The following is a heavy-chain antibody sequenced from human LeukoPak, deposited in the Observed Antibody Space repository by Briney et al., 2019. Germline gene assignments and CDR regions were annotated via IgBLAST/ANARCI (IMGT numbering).Heavy chain of an antibody. D-gene: IGHD2-21*02. J-gene: IGHJ1*01. CDR3: TTAMVVTAILYFQH. V-gene: IGHV3-15*01. Sequence: GGSLRLSCAASGFTFSDACMSWVRQAPGKGLEWVGRIKSKTDDGTTDYAAPVKGRFTISRDDSKNTLYLQMNSLKTEDTAVYYCTTAMVVTAILYFQHWGQGALVTVSS. CDR2: IKSKTDDGTT. CDR1: GFTFSDAC.